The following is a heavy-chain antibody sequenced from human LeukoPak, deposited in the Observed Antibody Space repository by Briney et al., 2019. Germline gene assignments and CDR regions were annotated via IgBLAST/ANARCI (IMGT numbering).Heavy chain of an antibody. D-gene: IGHD2-21*02. CDR3: ARDVGGTYCGGGCYSRGRWFDP. Sequence: GRSLRLPCAASGFTFSSYGMNWVRQAPGKGLEWVAVIWYDGSNKYYADSVKGRFTISRDNSKNRLYLEMNSLRAEDTAVYYCARDVGGTYCGGGCYSRGRWFDPWGQGTLVTVSS. CDR1: GFTFSSYG. V-gene: IGHV3-33*01. CDR2: IWYDGSNK. J-gene: IGHJ5*02.